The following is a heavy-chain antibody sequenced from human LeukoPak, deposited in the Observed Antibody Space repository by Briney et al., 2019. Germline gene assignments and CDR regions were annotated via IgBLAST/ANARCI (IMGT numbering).Heavy chain of an antibody. Sequence: SETRSLTCAVYGGSFSGYYWSWIRQSPGKGLEWLGEINHSGTTNYNPSLRGRATIAVDPPKNQFSLRLRSLTAADTAVYYCARERAVADYYYYMDVWGQGTTVIVSS. V-gene: IGHV4-34*01. CDR2: INHSGTT. CDR3: ARERAVADYYYYMDV. D-gene: IGHD6-19*01. CDR1: GGSFSGYY. J-gene: IGHJ6*03.